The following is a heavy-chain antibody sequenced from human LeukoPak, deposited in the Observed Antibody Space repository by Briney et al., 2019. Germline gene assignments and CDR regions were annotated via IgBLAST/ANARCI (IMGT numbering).Heavy chain of an antibody. CDR2: IWYDGSNK. CDR1: GFIFSDYG. V-gene: IGHV3-33*01. J-gene: IGHJ4*02. Sequence: GGPLRLSCAASGFIFSDYGMHWVRQAPGEGLEWVAVIWYDGSNKFYADSVKGRFTISRDNSRNTLSLQMNSLSAEDTAVYYCVRERVLNHYYFDYWGQGTLVTVSS. D-gene: IGHD1-14*01. CDR3: VRERVLNHYYFDY.